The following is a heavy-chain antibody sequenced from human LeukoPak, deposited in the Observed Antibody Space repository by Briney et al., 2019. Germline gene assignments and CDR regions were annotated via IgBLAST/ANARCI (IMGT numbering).Heavy chain of an antibody. CDR3: ATNLRYLEWPPPFYFDY. CDR1: GYIFTGTY. D-gene: IGHD3-9*01. V-gene: IGHV1-2*02. CDR2: INPNSGVS. J-gene: IGHJ4*02. Sequence: ASVKVSCKTSGYIFTGTYMHWLRQAPGQGLEWMGWINPNSGVSHSAQKFQDRVIMTRDTSVNTAYMEWSRLTSDDTAVYYCATNLRYLEWPPPFYFDYWGQGALVTVSS.